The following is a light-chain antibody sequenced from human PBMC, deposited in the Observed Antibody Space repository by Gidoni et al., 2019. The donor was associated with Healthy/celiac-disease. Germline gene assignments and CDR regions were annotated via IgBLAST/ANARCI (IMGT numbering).Light chain of an antibody. Sequence: TVMTNSPDSLAVPLGERATINCKSSQSVLYSSNNKNYLAWYQQKPGQPPKLLIYWASTRESGVPDRFSGSGSGTDFTLTISSLQAEDVAVYYCQQYCSTPQTFGQGTKVEIK. CDR2: WAS. V-gene: IGKV4-1*01. J-gene: IGKJ1*01. CDR3: QQYCSTPQT. CDR1: QSVLYSSNNKNY.